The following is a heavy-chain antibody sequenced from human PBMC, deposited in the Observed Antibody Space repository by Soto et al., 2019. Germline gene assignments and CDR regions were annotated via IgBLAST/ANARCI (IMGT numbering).Heavy chain of an antibody. CDR1: GASISSYY. CDR3: ARVWGGAFDF. D-gene: IGHD3-10*01. J-gene: IGHJ3*01. CDR2: IYYSGST. V-gene: IGHV4-59*01. Sequence: SGTLSLACTVAGASISSYYWSWIRQPPGKGLEWIGYIYYSGSTNYNPSLKSRVTISVDTSKNQFSLKLSSVTAADTAVYYCARVWGGAFDFWGQGTLVT.